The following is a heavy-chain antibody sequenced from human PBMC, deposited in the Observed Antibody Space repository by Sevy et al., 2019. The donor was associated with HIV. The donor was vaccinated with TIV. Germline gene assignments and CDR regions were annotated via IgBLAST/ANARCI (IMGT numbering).Heavy chain of an antibody. CDR1: GGSISSYF. Sequence: SETLSLTCSVSGGSISSYFWTWVRQSPGKGLEWIGNIYFTGNTDYSPALKSRVILSLDTSKSQFSLTLKSVTAADTAIDDCPRDSTTRPSVFDYWGQGTLVTVSS. J-gene: IGHJ4*02. CDR3: PRDSTTRPSVFDY. V-gene: IGHV4-59*01. D-gene: IGHD1-1*01. CDR2: IYFTGNT.